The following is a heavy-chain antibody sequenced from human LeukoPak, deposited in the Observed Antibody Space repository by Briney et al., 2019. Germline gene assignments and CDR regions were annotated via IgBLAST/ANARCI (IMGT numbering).Heavy chain of an antibody. CDR1: GYTFTGYY. Sequence: GASVKVSCKASGYTFTGYYMHWVRQAPGQGLEWMGWINPNSGGTNYAQRFQGRVTMTRDTSISTAYMELSRLRSDDTAVYYCARDHWAGVYGDRPLSVSSDYYMDVWGKGTTVTISS. J-gene: IGHJ6*03. V-gene: IGHV1-2*02. D-gene: IGHD4-17*01. CDR2: INPNSGGT. CDR3: ARDHWAGVYGDRPLSVSSDYYMDV.